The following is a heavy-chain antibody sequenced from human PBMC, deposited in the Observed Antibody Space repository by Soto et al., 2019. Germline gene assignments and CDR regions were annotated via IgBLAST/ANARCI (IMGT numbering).Heavy chain of an antibody. CDR3: ARGSEEQWLSILDP. CDR1: GYTFTSYD. J-gene: IGHJ6*02. CDR2: MNPNSGNT. Sequence: QVQLVQSGAEVKKPGASVKVSCKASGYTFTSYDINWVRQATGQGLEWMGWMNPNSGNTGYAQKFQGRVTMTRNTSISTAYMELSSLGSEDTAVYYCARGSEEQWLSILDPWGQGTTVTVSS. D-gene: IGHD3-22*01. V-gene: IGHV1-8*01.